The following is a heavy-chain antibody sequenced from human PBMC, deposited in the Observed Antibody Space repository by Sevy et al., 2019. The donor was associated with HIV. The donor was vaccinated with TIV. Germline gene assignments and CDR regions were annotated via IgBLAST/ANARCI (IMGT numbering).Heavy chain of an antibody. V-gene: IGHV3-30*18. J-gene: IGHJ4*02. D-gene: IGHD2-15*01. Sequence: GGSLRLSCEASGFTFNNYGIHWVRQAPGTGLEWVALISFDGDNEYYTDSVKGRFIISRESSRNTVYLHMNSLRPEDTAVYYCAKDHRYCSGGACHSEGFFDSWGQRILVTVSS. CDR1: GFTFNNYG. CDR2: ISFDGDNE. CDR3: AKDHRYCSGGACHSEGFFDS.